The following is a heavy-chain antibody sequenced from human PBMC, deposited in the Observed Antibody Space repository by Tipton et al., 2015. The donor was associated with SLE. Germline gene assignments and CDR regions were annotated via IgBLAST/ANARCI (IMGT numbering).Heavy chain of an antibody. D-gene: IGHD6-19*01. Sequence: TLSLTCTVSGGSISSHYWSWIRQPPGKGLEWIGYIYYTGGTNYNLSLKSRVTISVDTSENQFSLELNSVTAADTAIYYCAREKENTGWFWLNAFDVWGRGTLVTVST. J-gene: IGHJ3*01. V-gene: IGHV4-59*11. CDR2: IYYTGGT. CDR3: AREKENTGWFWLNAFDV. CDR1: GGSISSHY.